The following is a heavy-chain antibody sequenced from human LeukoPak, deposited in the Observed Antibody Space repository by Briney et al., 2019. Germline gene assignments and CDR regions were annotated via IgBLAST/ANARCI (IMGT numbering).Heavy chain of an antibody. J-gene: IGHJ2*01. CDR3: ARARYGGNSEGYFDL. CDR2: IYYSGST. V-gene: IGHV4-59*01. D-gene: IGHD4-23*01. Sequence: SETLSLTCAVSGASISSYYWSWIRRPPGKGLEWIAFIYYSGSTKYNPSLKSRVTISVDTSKIQFSLKLSSVTAADTAVYYCARARYGGNSEGYFDLWGRGTLVTVSS. CDR1: GASISSYY.